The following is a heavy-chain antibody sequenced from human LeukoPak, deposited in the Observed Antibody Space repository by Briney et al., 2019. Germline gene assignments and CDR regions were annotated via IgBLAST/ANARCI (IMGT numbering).Heavy chain of an antibody. D-gene: IGHD3-22*01. CDR3: ARGTYYYDSSGYPE. J-gene: IGHJ4*02. Sequence: SETLSLTCTVSGGSISSYYWSWIRQPPGKGLEWIGYIYYSGTTNYNPSLKSRVTISVDTSKNQFSLKLSSVTAADTAVYYCARGTYYYDSSGYPEWGQGTLVTVSS. CDR2: IYYSGTT. V-gene: IGHV4-59*12. CDR1: GGSISSYY.